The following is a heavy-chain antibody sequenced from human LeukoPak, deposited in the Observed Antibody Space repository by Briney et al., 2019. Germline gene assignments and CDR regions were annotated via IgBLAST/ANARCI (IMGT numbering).Heavy chain of an antibody. D-gene: IGHD3-10*01. J-gene: IGHJ4*02. Sequence: PGGSLRLSCAASGFTFNSYWMNWVRQAPGKGLEWVAVIWYDGSNKYYADSVKGRFTISRDNSKNTLYLQMNSLRAEDTAVYYCARGFEYIDYWGQGTLVTVSS. CDR2: IWYDGSNK. CDR1: GFTFNSYW. CDR3: ARGFEYIDY. V-gene: IGHV3-33*08.